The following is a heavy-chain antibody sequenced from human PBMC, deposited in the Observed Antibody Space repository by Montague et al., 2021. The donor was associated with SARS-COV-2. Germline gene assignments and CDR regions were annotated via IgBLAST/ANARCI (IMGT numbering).Heavy chain of an antibody. CDR1: GVSINNNNYY. Sequence: ETLSLTCDVSGVSINNNNYYWGWIRQPPGKGLEWIGTIYYSGSTYYNPSLKSRVTISVDTPKNQFSLRVRSVTAADTAVYYCARHLFSFSDSGTLGYFDYWGHGTLVAVSS. D-gene: IGHD3-10*01. CDR2: IYYSGST. V-gene: IGHV4-39*01. J-gene: IGHJ4*01. CDR3: ARHLFSFSDSGTLGYFDY.